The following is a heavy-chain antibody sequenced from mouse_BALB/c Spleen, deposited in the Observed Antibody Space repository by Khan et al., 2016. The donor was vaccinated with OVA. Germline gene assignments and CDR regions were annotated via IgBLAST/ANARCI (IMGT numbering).Heavy chain of an antibody. J-gene: IGHJ3*01. V-gene: IGHV14-1*02. Sequence: EVQLQESGAELVRPGALVKLSCKASGFNIKDYYMLWVKQRPEQGLEWIGWIDPENGNTIYDPKFQAKASITADTSSNTAYLQLSSLTTEDTAVYYCARRGYGNYWVAYWGQGTLVTGSA. CDR2: IDPENGNT. CDR3: ARRGYGNYWVAY. CDR1: GFNIKDYY. D-gene: IGHD2-1*01.